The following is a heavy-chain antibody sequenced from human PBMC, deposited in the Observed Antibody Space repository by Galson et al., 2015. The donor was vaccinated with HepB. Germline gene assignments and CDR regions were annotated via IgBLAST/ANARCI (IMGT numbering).Heavy chain of an antibody. CDR3: AREKWELPTTGDY. CDR1: GFTFSSYA. CDR2: ISGSGGST. V-gene: IGHV3-23*01. J-gene: IGHJ4*02. D-gene: IGHD1-26*01. Sequence: SLRLSCAASGFTFSSYAMSWVRQAPGKGLEWVSAISGSGGSTYYADSVKGRFTISRDNSKNTLYLQMNSLRAEDTAVYYCAREKWELPTTGDYWGQGTLVTVSS.